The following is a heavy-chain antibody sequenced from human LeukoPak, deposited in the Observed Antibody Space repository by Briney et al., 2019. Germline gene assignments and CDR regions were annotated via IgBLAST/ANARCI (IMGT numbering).Heavy chain of an antibody. CDR1: GGSISGTPYY. CDR2: IYYSGST. J-gene: IGHJ4*02. CDR3: ARASSIFGHFAY. Sequence: PSETLSLTCAISGGSISGTPYYWGWIRQPPGKGLEWIGSIYYSGSTYYNPSLKSRLTISVDTSKNQFSLKLSSVTAAGTALYYCARASSIFGHFAYWGGGTLVTVSS. V-gene: IGHV4-39*07. D-gene: IGHD3-3*01.